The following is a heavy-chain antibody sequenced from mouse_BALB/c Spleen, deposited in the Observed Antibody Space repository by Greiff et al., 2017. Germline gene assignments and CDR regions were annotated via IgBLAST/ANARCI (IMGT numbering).Heavy chain of an antibody. CDR1: GYAFSSYG. J-gene: IGHJ4*01. V-gene: IGHV1-80*01. CDR3: ARHGNYVMDY. CDR2: IYPGDGDT. D-gene: IGHD2-1*01. Sequence: QVQLQQSGAELVRTGSSVKISCKASGYAFSSYGMNWVKQRPGQGLEWIGQIYPGDGDTNYNGKFKGKATLTADKSSSTAYMQLSSLTSEDSAVYFGARHGNYVMDYWGQGTSVTVSS.